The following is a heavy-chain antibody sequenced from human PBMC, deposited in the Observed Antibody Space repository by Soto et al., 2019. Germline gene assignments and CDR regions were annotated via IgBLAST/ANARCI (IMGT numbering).Heavy chain of an antibody. CDR2: INPNSGGT. J-gene: IGHJ4*02. V-gene: IGHV1-2*04. Sequence: QVQLVQSGAEVKKPGASVKVSCKASGYTFTGYYMHWVRQAPGQGLEWMGWINPNSGGTNYAQKFQGWVTVARDTPISTAYMELSRLGSDDTAVYYCAREEAAAGFDYWGQGTLVTVSS. D-gene: IGHD6-13*01. CDR1: GYTFTGYY. CDR3: AREEAAAGFDY.